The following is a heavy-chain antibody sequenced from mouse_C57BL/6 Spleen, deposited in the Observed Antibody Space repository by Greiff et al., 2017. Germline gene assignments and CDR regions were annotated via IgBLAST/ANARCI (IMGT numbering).Heavy chain of an antibody. J-gene: IGHJ3*01. Sequence: QVQLKQPGAELVRPGSSVKLSCKASGYTFTSYWLDWVKQRPGQGLEWIGNIYPSDSETHYNQQFKDKATLTVDTSSSTAYMQLSSLTSEDSAVYYCARSGSGYAWFAYWGQGTLVTVSA. CDR1: GYTFTSYW. CDR2: IYPSDSET. CDR3: ARSGSGYAWFAY. D-gene: IGHD3-2*02. V-gene: IGHV1-61*01.